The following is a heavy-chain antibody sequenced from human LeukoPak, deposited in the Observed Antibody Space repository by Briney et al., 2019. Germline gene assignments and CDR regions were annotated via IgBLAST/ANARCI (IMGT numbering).Heavy chain of an antibody. CDR2: IWFDGGNT. Sequence: PGGSLRLSCAASGFTFSTFDMHWVRQTPGKGLEWVALIWFDGGNTYYTASVKGRFTISRDNSKNTVYLQMNSLRDEDTAVYHCARSTVTNRPYFDYWGQGTQGTVSS. CDR1: GFTFSTFD. V-gene: IGHV3-33*01. CDR3: ARSTVTNRPYFDY. J-gene: IGHJ4*02. D-gene: IGHD4-17*01.